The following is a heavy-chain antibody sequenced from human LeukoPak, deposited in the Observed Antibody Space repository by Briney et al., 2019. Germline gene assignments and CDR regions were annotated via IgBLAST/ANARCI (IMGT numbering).Heavy chain of an antibody. J-gene: IGHJ4*02. CDR3: ARCYYDILTGYYFFDY. Sequence: ASVKVSCKASGYTFTGYYMHWVRQAPGQGLEWMGWINPNSGGTNYAQKFQGRVTMTRDTSISTAYMELSRLRSDDTAVYYRARCYYDILTGYYFFDYWGQGTLVTVSS. CDR2: INPNSGGT. CDR1: GYTFTGYY. V-gene: IGHV1-2*02. D-gene: IGHD3-9*01.